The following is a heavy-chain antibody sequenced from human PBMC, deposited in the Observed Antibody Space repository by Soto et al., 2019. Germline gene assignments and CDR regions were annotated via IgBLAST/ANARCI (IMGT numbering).Heavy chain of an antibody. J-gene: IGHJ5*02. CDR1: GYTFTSYG. CDR2: ISAYNGNT. V-gene: IGHV1-18*01. D-gene: IGHD3-22*01. CDR3: ARALAHYYDSSGYYCWFDP. Sequence: QVQLVQSGAEVKKPGASVKVSCKASGYTFTSYGISWVRQAPGQGLEWMGWISAYNGNTNYAQKLQGRVTMTTDISTSTAYMELRSLRSDDTAVYYCARALAHYYDSSGYYCWFDPWGQGTLVTVSS.